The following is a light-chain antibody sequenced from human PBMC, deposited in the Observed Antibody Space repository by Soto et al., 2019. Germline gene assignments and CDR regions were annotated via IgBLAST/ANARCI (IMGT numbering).Light chain of an antibody. CDR1: SSNIGSNT. CDR2: SNN. CDR3: VAWDASLNGYVV. J-gene: IGLJ2*01. V-gene: IGLV1-44*01. Sequence: QSVLTQPPSASGTPGQRVTISCSGSSSNIGSNTVNWYQQLPGTPPQLVIYSNNQRPSGVPDRFSGSKSGTSASLAISGLQSEDEADYYCVAWDASLNGYVVLGGGTKVTVL.